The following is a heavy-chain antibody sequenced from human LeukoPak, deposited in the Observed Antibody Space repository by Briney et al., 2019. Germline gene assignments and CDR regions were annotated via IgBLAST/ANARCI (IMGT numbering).Heavy chain of an antibody. CDR1: GGSFSGYY. CDR3: ARRRLGYYFDY. Sequence: SETLSLTCAVYGGSFSGYYWSWIRQPPGKGLEWIGEINPRGSTNYNPSLKSRVTLSADTSKNQFSLTLNSVTAADTAVYYCARRRLGYYFDYWGQGTLVTVSS. J-gene: IGHJ4*02. V-gene: IGHV4-34*01. CDR2: INPRGST. D-gene: IGHD5-24*01.